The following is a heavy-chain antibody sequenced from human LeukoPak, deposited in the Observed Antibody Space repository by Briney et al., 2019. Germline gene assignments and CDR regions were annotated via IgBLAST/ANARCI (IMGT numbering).Heavy chain of an antibody. V-gene: IGHV6-1*01. Sequence: SQTLSLTCAISGDSVSSNSAAWNWIRQSPSRGLEWLGRTYYRSKWYNDYAVSVKSRITINPDTSKNQFSLQLNSVTPEDTAVYYCARDQVPQPPTYWYFDLWGRGTLVTVSS. J-gene: IGHJ2*01. CDR1: GDSVSSNSAA. CDR3: ARDQVPQPPTYWYFDL. CDR2: TYYRSKWYN.